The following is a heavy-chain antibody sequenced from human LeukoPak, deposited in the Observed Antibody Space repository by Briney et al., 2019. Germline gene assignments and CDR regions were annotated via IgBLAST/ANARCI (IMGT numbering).Heavy chain of an antibody. CDR1: GFTFSSYS. CDR2: IGSASTTI. D-gene: IGHD6-13*01. Sequence: GGSLRLSCAASGFTFSSYSMDWVRQAPGKGLEWVSYIGSASTTIYHADSVKGRLTISRDNAKNSLYLQMNSLRDEDTALYYCARGRAAAGPLHYFDSWGQGTLVTVSS. CDR3: ARGRAAAGPLHYFDS. J-gene: IGHJ4*02. V-gene: IGHV3-48*02.